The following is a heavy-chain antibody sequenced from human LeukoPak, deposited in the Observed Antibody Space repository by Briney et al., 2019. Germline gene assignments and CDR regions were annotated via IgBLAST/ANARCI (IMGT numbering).Heavy chain of an antibody. D-gene: IGHD3-3*01. Sequence: PGGSLRLSCAASGFTFSSYGMHWVRQAPGKGLEWVAVITDDGSNKYYADSVKGRFTISRDNSKSTLYLQMNSLRAEDTAVYYCARDQGLWVGFWSGYYDLWGQGTLVTVSS. J-gene: IGHJ4*02. CDR1: GFTFSSYG. CDR2: ITDDGSNK. CDR3: ARDQGLWVGFWSGYYDL. V-gene: IGHV3-30*03.